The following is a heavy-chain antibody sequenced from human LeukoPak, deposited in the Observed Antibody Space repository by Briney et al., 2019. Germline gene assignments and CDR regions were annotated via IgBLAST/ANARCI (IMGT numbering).Heavy chain of an antibody. J-gene: IGHJ3*02. CDR2: IYTPGST. CDR3: ARSLYYYGSDSFDI. V-gene: IGHV4-4*07. CDR1: GGSISSYH. D-gene: IGHD3-10*01. Sequence: PSETLSLTCTVSGGSISSYHWSWIRQPAGKGLEWIGHIYTPGSTKYNPSLKSRVTMSVETSKNQFSLKLNSVTAADTAVYYCARSLYYYGSDSFDIWGQGTMVSVSS.